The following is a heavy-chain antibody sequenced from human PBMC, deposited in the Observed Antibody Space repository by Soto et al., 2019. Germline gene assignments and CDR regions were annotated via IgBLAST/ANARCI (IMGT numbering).Heavy chain of an antibody. D-gene: IGHD3-16*01. Sequence: QVQLQESGPGLVKPSQTLSLTCTVSSGSISSSDYYWSLVRQPPGKGLEWIGYINYSGRTYYKPYLKIRVSISIDTSTNQSSLRLTSVTAAATAVDFCARFGTLGKDYGVDVWGQGTTVTVSS. J-gene: IGHJ6*02. CDR1: SGSISSSDYY. V-gene: IGHV4-30-4*01. CDR3: ARFGTLGKDYGVDV. CDR2: INYSGRT.